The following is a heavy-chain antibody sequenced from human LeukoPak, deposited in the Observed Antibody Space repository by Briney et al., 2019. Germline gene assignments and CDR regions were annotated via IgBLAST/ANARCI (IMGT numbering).Heavy chain of an antibody. CDR2: ISSSSSYI. Sequence: GGSLRLSCDASGFTFSSYSMNWVRQAPGKGLEWVSSISSSSSYIYYADSVKGRFTISRDNAKNSLYLQMNSLRAEDTAVYYCARDLGPRVVNPLDAFDIWGQGTMVTVSS. D-gene: IGHD3-22*01. CDR1: GFTFSSYS. V-gene: IGHV3-21*01. CDR3: ARDLGPRVVNPLDAFDI. J-gene: IGHJ3*02.